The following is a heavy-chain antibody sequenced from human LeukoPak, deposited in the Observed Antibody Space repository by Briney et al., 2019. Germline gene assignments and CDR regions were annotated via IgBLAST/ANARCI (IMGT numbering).Heavy chain of an antibody. CDR1: GGSISSGSYY. CDR2: IYTSGST. D-gene: IGHD3-3*01. V-gene: IGHV4-61*02. Sequence: SETLSLTCTVSGGSISSGSYYWSWLRQPAGKGLEWIGRIYTSGSTNYNPSLKSRVTISVDTTKNLFSLKLSPVTASDTAVYYCAREAFGTIFGPAYYYYYYMDVWGKGTTVTVSS. CDR3: AREAFGTIFGPAYYYYYYMDV. J-gene: IGHJ6*03.